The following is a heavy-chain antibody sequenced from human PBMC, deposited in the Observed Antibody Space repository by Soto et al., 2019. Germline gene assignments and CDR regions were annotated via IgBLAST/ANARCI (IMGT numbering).Heavy chain of an antibody. CDR2: INAGYGNT. Sequence: SVKVSCKASGYTFSSYAMHWVRQAPGQRLEWMGWINAGYGNTKSSQRFQDRVTISRDTSASTAYMELTSLRSEDTAVYYCARDTGDGTFDFWGQGTLVTVSS. V-gene: IGHV1-3*01. D-gene: IGHD7-27*01. CDR1: GYTFSSYA. CDR3: ARDTGDGTFDF. J-gene: IGHJ4*02.